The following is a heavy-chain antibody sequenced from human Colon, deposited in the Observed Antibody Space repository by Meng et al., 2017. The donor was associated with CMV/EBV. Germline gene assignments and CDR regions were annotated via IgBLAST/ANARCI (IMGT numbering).Heavy chain of an antibody. Sequence: PGGSLRLSCAVYGGSFSGYYWSWIRQPPGKGLEWIGEINHSGSTNYNPSLKSRVTISVDTSKNQFYLKLSSVTAADTAVYYCYGGATTGRGYWGQGTLVTVSS. CDR3: YGGATTGRGY. V-gene: IGHV4-34*01. CDR1: GGSFSGYY. J-gene: IGHJ4*02. D-gene: IGHD1-26*01. CDR2: INHSGST.